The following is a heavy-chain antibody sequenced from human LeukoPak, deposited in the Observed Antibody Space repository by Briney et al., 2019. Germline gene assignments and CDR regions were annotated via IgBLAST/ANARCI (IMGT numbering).Heavy chain of an antibody. V-gene: IGHV1-69*13. D-gene: IGHD3-3*01. Sequence: SVKVSRKDSGGTFSSYAISWVRQAPGQGLEWMGGIIPIFGTANYAQKFQGRVTITADESTSTAYMELSSLRSEDTAVYYCARVQDYDFWSGYRIWFDPWGQGTLVTVSS. CDR3: ARVQDYDFWSGYRIWFDP. CDR1: GGTFSSYA. CDR2: IIPIFGTA. J-gene: IGHJ5*02.